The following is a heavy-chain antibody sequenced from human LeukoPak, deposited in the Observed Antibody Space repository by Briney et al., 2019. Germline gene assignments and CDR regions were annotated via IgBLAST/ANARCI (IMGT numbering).Heavy chain of an antibody. Sequence: SETLSLTCTVSGGSISSSSYYWGWIRQPPGKGLEWIGEINHSGSTNYNPSLESRVTISVDTSKNQFSLKLSSVTAADTAVYYCARGPNYDSSGLQLDAFDIWGQGTMVTVSS. D-gene: IGHD3-22*01. CDR2: INHSGST. V-gene: IGHV4-39*07. CDR3: ARGPNYDSSGLQLDAFDI. CDR1: GGSISSSSYY. J-gene: IGHJ3*02.